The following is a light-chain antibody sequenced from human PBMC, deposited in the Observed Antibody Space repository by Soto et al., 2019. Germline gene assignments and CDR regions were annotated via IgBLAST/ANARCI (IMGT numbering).Light chain of an antibody. V-gene: IGKV1-NL1*01. CDR3: QQSFGTPIT. Sequence: DIQLTQSPSFLSASIGDSVTITCRASQSISTSLAWYQEKPGKAPKLLIYAASSLESGVPSRFSGSGSGTDFSLTISSLQPEDFATYYCQQSFGTPITFGQGTRLEIK. J-gene: IGKJ5*01. CDR1: QSISTS. CDR2: AAS.